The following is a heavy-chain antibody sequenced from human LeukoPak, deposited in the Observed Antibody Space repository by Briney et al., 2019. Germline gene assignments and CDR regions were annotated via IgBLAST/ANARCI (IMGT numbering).Heavy chain of an antibody. D-gene: IGHD6-19*01. V-gene: IGHV4-4*07. CDR3: ARGKVVAGTPGQNSWDY. J-gene: IGHJ4*02. CDR2: IYTSGST. Sequence: SETLSLTCTVSGGSMSSYYWSWIRQPAGKGLEWVGRIYTSGSTNYNPSLKSRVSMSVDTSKNQFSLKLSSVTAADTAVYYCARGKVVAGTPGQNSWDYWGQGTLVTVSS. CDR1: GGSMSSYY.